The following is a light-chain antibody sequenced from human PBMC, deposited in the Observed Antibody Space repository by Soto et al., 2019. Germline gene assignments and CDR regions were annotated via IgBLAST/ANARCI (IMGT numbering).Light chain of an antibody. J-gene: IGKJ1*01. CDR2: GAS. CDR3: QQYGSSPLT. V-gene: IGKV3-20*01. Sequence: EIVMTQSPATLSVSPGGRATLSCRASQSISDTLAWYQQKPGQAPRLLIYGASSRATGIPDRFSGSGSGTDFTLTISRLEPEDFAVYYCQQYGSSPLTFGQGTKVDIK. CDR1: QSISDT.